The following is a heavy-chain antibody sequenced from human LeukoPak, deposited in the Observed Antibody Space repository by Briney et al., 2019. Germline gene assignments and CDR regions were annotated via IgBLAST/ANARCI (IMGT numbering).Heavy chain of an antibody. Sequence: ASVKVSCKASGYTFTSYDINWVRQATGQGLEWMGWMNPNSGNTGYAQKFQGRVTMTTDTSTSTAYMELRSLRSDDTAVYYCASGGYSSPDFDYWGQGTLVTVSS. J-gene: IGHJ4*02. V-gene: IGHV1-8*01. CDR2: MNPNSGNT. CDR1: GYTFTSYD. CDR3: ASGGYSSPDFDY. D-gene: IGHD5-18*01.